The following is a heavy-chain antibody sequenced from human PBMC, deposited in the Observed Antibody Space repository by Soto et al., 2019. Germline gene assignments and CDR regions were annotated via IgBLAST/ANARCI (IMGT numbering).Heavy chain of an antibody. V-gene: IGHV4-34*01. CDR2: INHSGST. J-gene: IGHJ6*03. CDR3: ARLSRSDPLYYYYYYIDV. Sequence: SETLSLTCAVYCGSFSGYYWSWIRQPPGKGLEWIGEINHSGSTNYNPSLKSRVTISVDTSKNQFSLKLSSVTAADTAVYYCARLSRSDPLYYYYYYIDVWGKGTTVTVSS. CDR1: CGSFSGYY.